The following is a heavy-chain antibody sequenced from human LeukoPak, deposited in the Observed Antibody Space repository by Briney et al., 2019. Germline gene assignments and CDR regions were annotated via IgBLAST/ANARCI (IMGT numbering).Heavy chain of an antibody. CDR2: ISAYNGNT. CDR1: GYTFTSYG. V-gene: IGHV1-18*01. J-gene: IGHJ6*03. Sequence: ASVTVSCTASGYTFTSYGISWVRQAPGQGLEWMGWISAYNGNTNYAQKLQGRVTITTDTSTSTAYMELRSLRSDDTAVYYCARVKQLAPHYYYYYMDVWGKGTTVTVSS. D-gene: IGHD6-13*01. CDR3: ARVKQLAPHYYYYYMDV.